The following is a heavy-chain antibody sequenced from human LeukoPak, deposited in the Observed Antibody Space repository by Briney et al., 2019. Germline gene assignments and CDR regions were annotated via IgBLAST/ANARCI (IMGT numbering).Heavy chain of an antibody. CDR2: MNPNGGNT. J-gene: IGHJ6*03. V-gene: IGHV1-8*03. CDR3: ARGVDIVVVPAATKPTFYYYYYMDV. Sequence: ASVKVSCKASGYTFTSYDINWVRQATGQGLEWMGWMNPNGGNTGYAQKFQGRVTITRNTSISTAYMELSSLRSEDTAVYYCARGVDIVVVPAATKPTFYYYYYMDVWGKGTTVTVSS. D-gene: IGHD2-2*03. CDR1: GYTFTSYD.